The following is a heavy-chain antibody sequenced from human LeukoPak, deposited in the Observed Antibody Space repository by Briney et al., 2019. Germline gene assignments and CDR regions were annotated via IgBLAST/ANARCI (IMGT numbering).Heavy chain of an antibody. CDR2: IYHSGST. Sequence: PSETLSLTCTVSGGSISSGGYYWSWIRQPPGKGLEWIGYIYHSGSTYYNPSLKSRVTISVDRSKNQFSLKLSSVTAADTAVYYCARCPDILTGYFRFDPWGQGTLVTVSS. CDR1: GGSISSGGYY. CDR3: ARCPDILTGYFRFDP. J-gene: IGHJ5*02. D-gene: IGHD3-9*01. V-gene: IGHV4-30-2*01.